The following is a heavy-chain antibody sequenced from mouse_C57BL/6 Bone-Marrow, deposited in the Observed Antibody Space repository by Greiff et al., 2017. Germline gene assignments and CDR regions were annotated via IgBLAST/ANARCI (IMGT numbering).Heavy chain of an antibody. CDR1: GYTFTDYE. CDR2: IDPETGGT. V-gene: IGHV1-15*01. CDR3: TSPPISTTVVGGFDF. Sequence: QVQLQQSGAELVRPGASVTLSCKASGYTFTDYEMHWVKQTPVHGLEWIGAIDPETGGTAYNQKFKGKAILTADKSSSTAYMELRSLTSEDSAGYYYTSPPISTTVVGGFDFWCPGTTLTVSS. D-gene: IGHD1-1*01. J-gene: IGHJ2*01.